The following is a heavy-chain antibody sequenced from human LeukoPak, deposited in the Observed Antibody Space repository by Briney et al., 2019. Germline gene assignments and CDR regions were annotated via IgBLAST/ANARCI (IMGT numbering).Heavy chain of an antibody. J-gene: IGHJ6*02. V-gene: IGHV3-30-3*01. CDR1: GFTFSSCA. CDR2: ISYDGSNK. CDR3: ARPNYYDSSGFYYYFYGMDV. D-gene: IGHD3-22*01. Sequence: PGGSLRLSCAASGFTFSSCAMHWVRQAPGKGLEWVAVISYDGSNKYYADSVKGRFTCSRDNSKNTLYLQMNSLRADDTAVYYCARPNYYDSSGFYYYFYGMDVWGQGTTVTVSS.